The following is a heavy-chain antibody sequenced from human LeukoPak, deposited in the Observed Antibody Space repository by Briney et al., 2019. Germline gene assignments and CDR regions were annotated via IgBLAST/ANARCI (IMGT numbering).Heavy chain of an antibody. Sequence: PGGSLRLSCVASGFTFSSYWMTWVRQAPGEGLEWLANIKEDGSIQYYLDSVRGGFTLSRDNAKTSVYLQLNSLRADDTAVYYCARDVWTGVAVSDYWGQGTLVTVSS. CDR3: ARDVWTGVAVSDY. J-gene: IGHJ4*02. V-gene: IGHV3-7*01. CDR1: GFTFSSYW. CDR2: IKEDGSIQ. D-gene: IGHD6-19*01.